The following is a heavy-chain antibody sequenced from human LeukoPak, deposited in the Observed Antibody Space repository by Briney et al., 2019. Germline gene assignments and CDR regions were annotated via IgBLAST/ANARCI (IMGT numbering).Heavy chain of an antibody. CDR1: GFTFSSYS. J-gene: IGHJ5*02. D-gene: IGHD1-26*01. V-gene: IGHV3-21*01. Sequence: PGGSLRLSCAASGFTFSSYSMNWVRQAPGKGLEWVSSISSSSSYIYYADSVKGRFTISRDNAKNSLYLQMNSLRAEDTAVYYCARGRGSGSYYWFDPWGQGTLVTVSS. CDR3: ARGRGSGSYYWFDP. CDR2: ISSSSSYI.